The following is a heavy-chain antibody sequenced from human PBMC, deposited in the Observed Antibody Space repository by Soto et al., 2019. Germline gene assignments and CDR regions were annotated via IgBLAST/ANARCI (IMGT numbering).Heavy chain of an antibody. J-gene: IGHJ4*02. CDR2: INGGDSDT. V-gene: IGHV5-51*01. CDR3: ASSMGNWNPLAFGY. Sequence: GESLKISGTVCGYRFINYLVACVRQMPGKGLEWLAIINGGDSDTRYSPSFQGQVTVSADKSISTAYLQWSSLKASDTAMYYCASSMGNWNPLAFGYWGQGTLVTVSS. CDR1: GYRFINYL. D-gene: IGHD1-20*01.